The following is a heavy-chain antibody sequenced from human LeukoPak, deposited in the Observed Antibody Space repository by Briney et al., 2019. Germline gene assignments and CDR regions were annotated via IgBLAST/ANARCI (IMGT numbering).Heavy chain of an antibody. J-gene: IGHJ4*02. CDR2: INSDGSST. CDR1: GFTFSSYW. D-gene: IGHD3-22*01. V-gene: IGHV3-74*01. Sequence: GGSLRLSCAASGFTFSSYWMHWVRQAPGKGLVWVSRINSDGSSTSYADSVKGRFTISRDNAENTLYLQMNSLRAEDTAVYYCARDLSYYDSSGPPVFDFWGQGTLVTVSS. CDR3: ARDLSYYDSSGPPVFDF.